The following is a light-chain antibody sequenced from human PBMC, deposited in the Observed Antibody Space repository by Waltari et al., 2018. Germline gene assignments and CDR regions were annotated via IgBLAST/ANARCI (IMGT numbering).Light chain of an antibody. Sequence: QFVLTQPPSVYGSTGQSVIIYCTGNRSDVGAYNFASWYQQHPAKAPKLMIYDVSNLPSGVPDRFSGSKSVNTASLTVSGLQAGDEADYYCSSYAGSNNVFVTGTKVTVL. J-gene: IGLJ1*01. CDR3: SSYAGSNNV. CDR2: DVS. V-gene: IGLV2-8*01. CDR1: RSDVGAYNF.